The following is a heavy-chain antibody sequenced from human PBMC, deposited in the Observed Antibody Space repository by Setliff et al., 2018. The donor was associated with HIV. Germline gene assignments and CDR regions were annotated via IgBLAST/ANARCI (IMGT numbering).Heavy chain of an antibody. CDR1: GFTFSNYV. V-gene: IGHV3-21*01. D-gene: IGHD3-22*01. CDR3: ARDSRSFTMIVENQRGMDV. J-gene: IGHJ6*04. Sequence: PGESLKISCAGSGFTFSNYVMYWVRLAPGKGLEWVSCISSSSSYIYYGDSVKGRFTISRDNAKNSLYLQMNSLRAEDSAVYYCARDSRSFTMIVENQRGMDVWGKGTTVTVSS. CDR2: ISSSSSYI.